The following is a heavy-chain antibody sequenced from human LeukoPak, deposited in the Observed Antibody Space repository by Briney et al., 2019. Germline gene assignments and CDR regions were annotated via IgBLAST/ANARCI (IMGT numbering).Heavy chain of an antibody. CDR3: ARLRGGELSKYYFDY. Sequence: GESLKISCQGSGYIFTAYWIAWVRQMPGKGLEWMGIISPGDSDTRYSPSFQGQVTMSADKSISTAHLQWSSLKASDTAMYYCARLRGGELSKYYFDYWGQGTLVTVSS. J-gene: IGHJ4*02. CDR2: ISPGDSDT. CDR1: GYIFTAYW. V-gene: IGHV5-51*01. D-gene: IGHD3-10*01.